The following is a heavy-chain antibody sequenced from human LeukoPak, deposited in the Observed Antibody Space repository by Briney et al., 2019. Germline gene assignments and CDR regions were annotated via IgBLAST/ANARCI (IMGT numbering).Heavy chain of an antibody. CDR2: ISSGSRRI. CDR1: GFDFSKYT. Sequence: PGRSLRLSCAASGFDFSKYTMSWVRQAPGKGLEWVSSISSGSRRIHYADSMRGRFTISRDNSKNTLYLQINSLRAEDTAVYYCARGIAAAGTALYNWGQGTLLTVSS. D-gene: IGHD6-13*01. V-gene: IGHV3-21*04. J-gene: IGHJ4*02. CDR3: ARGIAAAGTALYN.